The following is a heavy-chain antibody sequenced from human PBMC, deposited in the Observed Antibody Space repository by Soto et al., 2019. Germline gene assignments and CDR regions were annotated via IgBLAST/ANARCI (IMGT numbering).Heavy chain of an antibody. D-gene: IGHD5-18*01. CDR3: AKDIYVDTAMATGFFDY. V-gene: IGHV3-9*01. J-gene: IGHJ4*02. Sequence: PGGSLRLSCAASGFTFDDYAMHWVRQAPGKGLEWVSGISWNSGSIGYADSVKGRFTISRDNAKNSLYLQMNSLRAEDTALYYCAKDIYVDTAMATGFFDYWGQGTLVTVPS. CDR1: GFTFDDYA. CDR2: ISWNSGSI.